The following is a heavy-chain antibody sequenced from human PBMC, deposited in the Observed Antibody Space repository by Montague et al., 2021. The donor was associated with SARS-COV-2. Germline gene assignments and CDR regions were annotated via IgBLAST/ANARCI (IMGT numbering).Heavy chain of an antibody. CDR2: IYSSGST. J-gene: IGHJ4*02. Sequence: SETLSLTCTVFGSSMSGSYWGWIRQPPRNGPECIGNIYSSGSTHYNPSLKSRVTISVDTSKSQFSLRLTSVTAADTAVYYCVREGRSSAYAMDYWGQGTLITVSS. CDR1: GSSMSGSY. CDR3: VREGRSSAYAMDY. V-gene: IGHV4-59*01. D-gene: IGHD3-22*01.